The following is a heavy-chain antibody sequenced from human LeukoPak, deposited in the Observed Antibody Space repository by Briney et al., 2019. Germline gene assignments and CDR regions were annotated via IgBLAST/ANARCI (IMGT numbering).Heavy chain of an antibody. CDR2: IYFNGNT. V-gene: IGHV4-59*01. J-gene: IGHJ4*02. D-gene: IGHD5-18*01. CDR3: ARSGYSYGTGYYFDY. CDR1: GGSIGSYY. Sequence: PSETLSLTCTVSGGSIGSYYWSWVRQPPGKGLDLIGFIYFNGNTNYNPSLKSRVTNSLDTSKNQFSLNLSSVTAADTAVYYCARSGYSYGTGYYFDYWGQGTLVTVSS.